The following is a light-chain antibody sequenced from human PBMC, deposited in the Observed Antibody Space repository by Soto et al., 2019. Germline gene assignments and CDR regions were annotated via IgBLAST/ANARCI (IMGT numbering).Light chain of an antibody. Sequence: QSALTQPPSASGSFGQSVTISCTGTSSDVGGYNYVSWYQQDPGKAPKLMIYEVSERPSGVPDRFSGSKSGNTASLTVSGLQADDEADYYCSSYSGTNYHYVFGTGTKVTV. V-gene: IGLV2-8*01. CDR3: SSYSGTNYHYV. CDR2: EVS. CDR1: SSDVGGYNY. J-gene: IGLJ1*01.